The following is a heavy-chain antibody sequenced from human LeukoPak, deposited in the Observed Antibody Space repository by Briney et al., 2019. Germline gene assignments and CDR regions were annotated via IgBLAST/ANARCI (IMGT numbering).Heavy chain of an antibody. CDR2: ISSSGSDI. J-gene: IGHJ3*02. CDR1: GFTFSSYA. CDR3: ASPLPGGSAHYDAYDI. Sequence: PGGSLRLSCAASGFTFSSYAMNWVRQAPGKGLEWVSSISSSGSDIYHADSVKGRFTISRDNAENSLYLQMNSLGADDTAVYYCASPLPGGSAHYDAYDIWGQGTMVTVSS. V-gene: IGHV3-21*01. D-gene: IGHD2-15*01.